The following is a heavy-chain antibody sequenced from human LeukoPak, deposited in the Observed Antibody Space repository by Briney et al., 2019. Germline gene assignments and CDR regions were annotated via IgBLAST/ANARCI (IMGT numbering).Heavy chain of an antibody. V-gene: IGHV3-23*01. Sequence: GGSLRLSCAASGFTFSSYAMSWVRQAPGKGLEWVSGISGSDGSTNYADSVKGRFTISRENSKNTLYLQMNSLRAEDTAVYYCARAYSSSWYFNWFDPWGQGTLVTVSS. CDR1: GFTFSSYA. CDR2: ISGSDGST. D-gene: IGHD6-13*01. CDR3: ARAYSSSWYFNWFDP. J-gene: IGHJ5*02.